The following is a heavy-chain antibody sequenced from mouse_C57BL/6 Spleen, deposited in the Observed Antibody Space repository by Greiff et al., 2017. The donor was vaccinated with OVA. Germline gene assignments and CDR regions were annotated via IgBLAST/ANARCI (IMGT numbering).Heavy chain of an antibody. CDR3: AREPSITTVVAYYFDY. CDR1: GYSITSGYY. Sequence: EVKLQESGPGLVKPSQSLSLTCSVTGYSITSGYYWNWIRQFPGNKLEWMGYISYDGSNNYNPSLKNRISITRDTSKNQFFLKLNSVTTEDTATYYCAREPSITTVVAYYFDYWGQGTTLTVSS. CDR2: ISYDGSN. D-gene: IGHD1-1*01. J-gene: IGHJ2*01. V-gene: IGHV3-6*01.